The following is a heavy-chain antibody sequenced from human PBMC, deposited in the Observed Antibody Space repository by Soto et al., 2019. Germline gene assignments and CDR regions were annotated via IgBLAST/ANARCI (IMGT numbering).Heavy chain of an antibody. D-gene: IGHD3-10*01. V-gene: IGHV4-4*07. CDR2: IDTSGTT. CDR3: ARGPRGYVYYHGMDV. J-gene: IGHJ6*02. CDR1: GGSIRSYY. Sequence: SETLSLTATVSGGSIRSYYCSWIRQSAGKGLEWIGRIDTSGTTNYNPSLRSRVTMSVDASKNQFSLNLSSVTAADTAVYFCARGPRGYVYYHGMDVWGQGTTVTVSS.